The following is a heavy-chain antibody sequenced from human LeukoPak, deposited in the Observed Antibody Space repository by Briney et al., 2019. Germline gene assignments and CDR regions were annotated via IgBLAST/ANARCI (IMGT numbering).Heavy chain of an antibody. CDR2: INTNTGNP. Sequence: ASVKVSCKASGYTFTSYVMNWVRQAPGQGLEWMGWINTNTGNPTYAQGFTGRFVFSLDTSVSTAYLQISSLKAEDTAVYYCARGWVRGVIILYYFDYWGQGTLVTVSS. CDR3: ARGWVRGVIILYYFDY. D-gene: IGHD3-10*01. J-gene: IGHJ4*02. V-gene: IGHV7-4-1*02. CDR1: GYTFTSYV.